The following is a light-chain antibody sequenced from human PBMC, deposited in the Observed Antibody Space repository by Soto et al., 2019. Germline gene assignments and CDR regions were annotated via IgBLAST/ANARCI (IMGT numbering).Light chain of an antibody. CDR3: SSYAGISTSV. CDR1: SSYVGSFNL. Sequence: QSALTQPASVSGSPGQSITISCTGTSSYVGSFNLVSWYQQHPGKAPKLMIYGVSKRPSGVSNRFSGSKSGNTASLAISGLQAEYEADYYCSSYAGISTSVFVTGTKVT. V-gene: IGLV2-23*02. CDR2: GVS. J-gene: IGLJ1*01.